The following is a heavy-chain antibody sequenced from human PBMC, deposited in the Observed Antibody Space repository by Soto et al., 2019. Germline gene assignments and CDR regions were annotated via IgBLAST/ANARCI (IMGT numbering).Heavy chain of an antibody. J-gene: IGHJ6*02. CDR1: DNTFTHYG. Sequence: ASVKVSCKSSDNTFTHYGINWVRQAPGQGLEWMGWISGYNGNTKYAQKFQDRVTMTADTSTRTAFMEVRSLTSDDTGVYFCAATGGNYLGLDAWGQGPTGTGS. D-gene: IGHD2-8*02. CDR3: AATGGNYLGLDA. CDR2: ISGYNGNT. V-gene: IGHV1-18*01.